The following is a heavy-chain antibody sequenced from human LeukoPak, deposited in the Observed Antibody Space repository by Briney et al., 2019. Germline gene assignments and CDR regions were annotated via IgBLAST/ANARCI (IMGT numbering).Heavy chain of an antibody. CDR3: ARGQIVYSFDRSGYFDY. Sequence: GGSLRLSCAASGFTFSDHYMDWVRQAPGKGLEWVANMNQDGSEKDYVDSVKGRFTISRDNARKPLYLQMSSLRSEDTAVYYCARGQIVYSFDRSGYFDYWGQGNLVTVSS. J-gene: IGHJ4*02. V-gene: IGHV3-7*03. D-gene: IGHD3-22*01. CDR1: GFTFSDHY. CDR2: MNQDGSEK.